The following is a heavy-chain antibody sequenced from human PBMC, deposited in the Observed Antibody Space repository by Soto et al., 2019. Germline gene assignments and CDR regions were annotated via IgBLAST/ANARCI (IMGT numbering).Heavy chain of an antibody. CDR3: ARDGTLYDSSGYYYLY. V-gene: IGHV1-69*01. Sequence: QVQLVQSGAEVKKPGSSVKVSCKASGGTFSRYAINWVRQAPGQGLEWMGGIIPMFGTANYAQKFQGRVTITADESTNTGYMALRSLISEDTAVYYCARDGTLYDSSGYYYLYWGQGTLVTVSS. J-gene: IGHJ4*02. CDR1: GGTFSRYA. CDR2: IIPMFGTA. D-gene: IGHD3-22*01.